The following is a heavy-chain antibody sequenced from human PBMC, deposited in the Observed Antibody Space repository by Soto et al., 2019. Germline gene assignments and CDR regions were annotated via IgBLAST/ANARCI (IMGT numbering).Heavy chain of an antibody. V-gene: IGHV4-34*01. Sequence: QAQLQQWGAGLLKPSETLSLTCAVSNGSFSGYYGSWIRQPPGKGLEWIGEIAHSGSTNYSPSLKSRVTMSVDTSKKQFSLKVTSVTAADTAVYYCARGLTRAEPWYFGLWGRGTLVTVSS. D-gene: IGHD2-2*01. CDR2: IAHSGST. CDR1: NGSFSGYY. J-gene: IGHJ2*01. CDR3: ARGLTRAEPWYFGL.